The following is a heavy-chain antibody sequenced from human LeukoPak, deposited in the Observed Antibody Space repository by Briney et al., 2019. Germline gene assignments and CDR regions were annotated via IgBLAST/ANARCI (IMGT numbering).Heavy chain of an antibody. D-gene: IGHD3-22*01. J-gene: IGHJ4*02. Sequence: GGSLRLSWAASGFPFSSYWMGWVRQAPGEGPEWVANIRHDGSETYYVDSLRGRFTISRDNAKNLVYLQMSSLRAEDTAIYYCARDETYDYESNGYLDFWGQGTVVTVSS. CDR1: GFPFSSYW. V-gene: IGHV3-7*01. CDR3: ARDETYDYESNGYLDF. CDR2: IRHDGSET.